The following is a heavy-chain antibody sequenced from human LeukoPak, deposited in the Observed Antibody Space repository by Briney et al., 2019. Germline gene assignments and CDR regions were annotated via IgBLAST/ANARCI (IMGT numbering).Heavy chain of an antibody. J-gene: IGHJ4*02. V-gene: IGHV1-2*06. CDR3: AREANYGDYTHFDY. CDR1: GYTFTGYY. Sequence: ASVKVSCKASGYTFTGYYMHWVRQAPGQGLEWMGRINPNSGGTNYAQKFQGRVTMTRDTSISTAYMVLSRLRSDDTAVYYCAREANYGDYTHFDYWGQGTLVTVSA. CDR2: INPNSGGT. D-gene: IGHD4-17*01.